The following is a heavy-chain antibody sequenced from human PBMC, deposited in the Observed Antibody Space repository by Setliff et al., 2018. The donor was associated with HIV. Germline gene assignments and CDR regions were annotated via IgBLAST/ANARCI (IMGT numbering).Heavy chain of an antibody. J-gene: IGHJ3*02. D-gene: IGHD4-17*01. V-gene: IGHV4-39*01. Sequence: SETLSRTCTVSGGSISSRNYYWAWIRQPPGKGLEWIGTIYYSGTTHYNPSLNSRVIISVDTSKNQFSLRLNSVTAADTAVYYCARHSLGNIGDYIRIGAIDIWGQGTMVTVSS. CDR3: ARHSLGNIGDYIRIGAIDI. CDR1: GGSISSRNYY. CDR2: IYYSGTT.